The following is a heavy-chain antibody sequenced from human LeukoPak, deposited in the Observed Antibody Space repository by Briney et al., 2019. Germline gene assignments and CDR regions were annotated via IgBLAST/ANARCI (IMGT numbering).Heavy chain of an antibody. CDR3: AKGLEPYYYYGMDV. V-gene: IGHV3-23*01. J-gene: IGHJ6*02. Sequence: GGSLTLSRSPSGFTFSSYAMSWVRPPPGKGLERGSAISGSGGSTYHAASVKGRYTISKDNSKNPQYLQMNSLRAEDTAVYYCAKGLEPYYYYGMDVWGQGTTVTVSS. CDR2: ISGSGGST. D-gene: IGHD5-24*01. CDR1: GFTFSSYA.